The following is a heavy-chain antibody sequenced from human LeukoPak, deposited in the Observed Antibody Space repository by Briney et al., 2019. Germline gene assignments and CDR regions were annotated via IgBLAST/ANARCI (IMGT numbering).Heavy chain of an antibody. CDR3: ARDIAYCSGGSCYSYYYYGMEV. CDR2: ISYDGSNK. V-gene: IGHV3-30-3*01. CDR1: GFTFSSYA. D-gene: IGHD2-15*01. Sequence: PGGSLRLSCSASGFTFSSYAMHWVRQAPGKGLEWVAVISYDGSNKYYADSVKGRFTISRDNSKNTLYLQMNSLRAEDTAVYYCARDIAYCSGGSCYSYYYYGMEVWGQGTTVTVSS. J-gene: IGHJ6*02.